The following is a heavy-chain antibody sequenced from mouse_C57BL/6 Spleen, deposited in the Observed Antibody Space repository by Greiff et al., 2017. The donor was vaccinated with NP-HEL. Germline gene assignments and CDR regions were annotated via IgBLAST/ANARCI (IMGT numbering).Heavy chain of an antibody. D-gene: IGHD2-5*01. CDR3: AREDSNYGFAY. CDR1: GYTFTSYW. J-gene: IGHJ3*01. V-gene: IGHV1-61*01. CDR2: IYPSDSET. Sequence: QVQLQQPGAELVRPGSSVKLSCKASGYTFTSYWMDWVKQRPGQDLEWIGNIYPSDSETHYNQKFKDKATLTVDKSSSTAYMQLSSLTSEDSAVYYCAREDSNYGFAYWGQGTLVTVSA.